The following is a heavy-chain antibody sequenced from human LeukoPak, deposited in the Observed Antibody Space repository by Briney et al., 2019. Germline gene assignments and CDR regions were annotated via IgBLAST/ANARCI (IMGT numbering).Heavy chain of an antibody. V-gene: IGHV4-38-2*02. J-gene: IGHJ4*02. Sequence: KPSETLSLTCTVSGYSISSGYYWGWIRQPPGKGLEWIGSIYHSGSTYYNPSLKSRVTISVDTSKNQFSLKLSSVTAADTAVYYCASTPVLLWFGAFDYWGQGTLVTVSS. CDR1: GYSISSGYY. CDR2: IYHSGST. D-gene: IGHD3-10*01. CDR3: ASTPVLLWFGAFDY.